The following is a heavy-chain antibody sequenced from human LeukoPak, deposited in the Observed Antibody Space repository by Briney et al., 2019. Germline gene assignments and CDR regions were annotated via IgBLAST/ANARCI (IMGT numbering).Heavy chain of an antibody. Sequence: GGSLRLSCAASGFTFSSYWMHWVRQVPGKGLVWVSRINSDGSRTSYADSVKGRFTISRDNAKNTLYVQMNSLRAEDTAVYYCSTGSGHAFDIWGRGTMVTVSS. V-gene: IGHV3-74*01. CDR2: INSDGSRT. CDR3: STGSGHAFDI. J-gene: IGHJ3*02. D-gene: IGHD3-10*01. CDR1: GFTFSSYW.